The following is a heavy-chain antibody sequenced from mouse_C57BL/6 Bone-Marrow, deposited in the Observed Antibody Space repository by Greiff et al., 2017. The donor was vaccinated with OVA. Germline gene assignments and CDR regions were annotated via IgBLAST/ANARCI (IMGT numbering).Heavy chain of an antibody. CDR3: ARDYYGSSWYFDV. J-gene: IGHJ1*03. CDR2: INPNNGGT. CDR1: GYTFTDYY. D-gene: IGHD1-1*01. V-gene: IGHV1-26*01. Sequence: EVQLQQSGPELVKPGASVKISCKASGYTFTDYYMNWVKQSHGKSLEWIGYINPNNGGTSYNQKFKGKATLTVDKSSSTAYMELRSLTSEDSAVYYCARDYYGSSWYFDVWATGTTVTVSS.